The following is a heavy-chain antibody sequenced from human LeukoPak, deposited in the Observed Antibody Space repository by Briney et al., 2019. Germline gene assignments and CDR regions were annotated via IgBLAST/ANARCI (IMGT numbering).Heavy chain of an antibody. CDR3: ARDLSGQSDY. V-gene: IGHV3-74*01. J-gene: IGHJ4*02. Sequence: GGSLRLSCTASGFTFSTYWMHWVRQAPGKGLVWVSRLNTDGNTKFYADSVKGRFTISRDNTKNTLYLQMNSLRADDTAAYYCARDLSGQSDYWGKGTLVTVSS. CDR1: GFTFSTYW. D-gene: IGHD3-10*01. CDR2: LNTDGNTK.